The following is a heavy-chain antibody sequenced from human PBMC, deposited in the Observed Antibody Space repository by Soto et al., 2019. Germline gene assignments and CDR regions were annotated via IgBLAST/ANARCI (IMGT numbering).Heavy chain of an antibody. CDR2: ISYNGGST. D-gene: IGHD3-3*01. CDR3: ARVPTGEMGAIFQPFDI. V-gene: IGHV3-23*01. CDR1: GFTFSNYA. Sequence: ELQLLESGGGLVQPGGSLRLSCGAYGFTFSNYAMSWVRQAPGKGLEWVAAISYNGGSTYYADSVKGRFTVSRDNSKNTLNLQMNSLRAEDTATYYCARVPTGEMGAIFQPFDIWGQGTMVTVSS. J-gene: IGHJ3*02.